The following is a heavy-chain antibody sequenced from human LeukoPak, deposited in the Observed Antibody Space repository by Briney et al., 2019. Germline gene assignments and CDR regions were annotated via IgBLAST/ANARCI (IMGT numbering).Heavy chain of an antibody. CDR3: ARDYYDSSGYFEHDAFDI. CDR2: ISAYNGNT. CDR1: GYTFTSYG. D-gene: IGHD3-22*01. J-gene: IGHJ3*02. Sequence: ASVKVSCKASGYTFTSYGISWVRQAPGQGLEWMGWISAYNGNTNYAQKLQGRVTMTTDTSTSTAYMELRSLRSDDTAVYYCARDYYDSSGYFEHDAFDIWGQGTMVTVSS. V-gene: IGHV1-18*01.